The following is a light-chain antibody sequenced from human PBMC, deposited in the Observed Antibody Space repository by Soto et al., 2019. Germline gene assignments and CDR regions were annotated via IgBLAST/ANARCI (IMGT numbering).Light chain of an antibody. V-gene: IGLV2-23*01. CDR1: SSDVGSYNL. J-gene: IGLJ2*01. Sequence: QSVLTQPASVPGSPGQSVSISCTGTSSDVGSYNLVSWYQQHPVKAPKVLIFEGSKGPSGVSNRFSASKSGNTASLTISGLQAEDEADYYCCSYAGSSTLVFGGGTKLTVL. CDR3: CSYAGSSTLV. CDR2: EGS.